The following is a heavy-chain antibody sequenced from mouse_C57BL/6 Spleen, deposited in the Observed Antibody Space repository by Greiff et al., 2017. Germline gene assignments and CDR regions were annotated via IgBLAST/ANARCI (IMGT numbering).Heavy chain of an antibody. CDR1: GFTFSDYY. D-gene: IGHD2-3*01. J-gene: IGHJ2*01. V-gene: IGHV5-16*01. CDR3: ARESSDGYYSKYFDY. Sequence: EVKLVESEGGLVQPGSSMKLSCTASGFTFSDYYMAWVRQVPEKGLEWVANINYDGSSTYYLDSLKSRFIISRDNAKNILYLQMSSLKSEDTATYYCARESSDGYYSKYFDYWGQGTTLTVSS. CDR2: INYDGSST.